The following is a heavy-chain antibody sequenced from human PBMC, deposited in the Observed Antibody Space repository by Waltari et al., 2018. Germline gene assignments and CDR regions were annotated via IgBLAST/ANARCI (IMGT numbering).Heavy chain of an antibody. CDR2: NDGDGGRT. V-gene: IGHV3-74*01. CDR3: ARLQGIYREWGAWELQTGDAYDA. Sequence: VQLMESGGGLVQPGGSLRLSCATSGFTSSDFWMHWVRHTPGKGPVGVARNDGDGGRTNYADSVKARFIIYKDNAKKTIYLQMNNLRVEDTGIYDCARLQGIYREWGAWELQTGDAYDAWGQGTMVTVS. D-gene: IGHD1-26*01. J-gene: IGHJ3*01. CDR1: GFTSSDFW.